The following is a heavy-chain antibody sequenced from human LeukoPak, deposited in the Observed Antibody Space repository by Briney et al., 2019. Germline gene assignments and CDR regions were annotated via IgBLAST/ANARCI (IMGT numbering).Heavy chain of an antibody. CDR2: IYYSGST. V-gene: IGHV4-59*08. Sequence: SETLSLTCTVSGGSISSYYWSWIRQPPGKGLEWIGYIYYSGSTNYNPSPKSRVTISEDTSKKKFSLKVSSVTAADTAVYYCARLGEVSSSWDQYGMDVWGQGTTVTVSS. CDR3: ARLGEVSSSWDQYGMDV. D-gene: IGHD6-13*01. CDR1: GGSISSYY. J-gene: IGHJ6*02.